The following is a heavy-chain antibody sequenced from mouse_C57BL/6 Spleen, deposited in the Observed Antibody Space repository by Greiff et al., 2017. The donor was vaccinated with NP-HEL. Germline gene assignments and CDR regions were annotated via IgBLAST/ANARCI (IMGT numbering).Heavy chain of an antibody. J-gene: IGHJ4*01. D-gene: IGHD2-2*01. V-gene: IGHV1-64*01. CDR2: IHPNSGST. CDR1: GYTFTSYW. CDR3: AREEIYYGYDDAMDY. Sequence: QVQLQQPGAELVKPGASVKLSCKASGYTFTSYWMHWVKQRPGQGLEWIGMIHPNSGSTNYNEKFKSKATLTVDKSSSTAYMQLSSLTSEDSAVYYCAREEIYYGYDDAMDYWGQGTSVTVSS.